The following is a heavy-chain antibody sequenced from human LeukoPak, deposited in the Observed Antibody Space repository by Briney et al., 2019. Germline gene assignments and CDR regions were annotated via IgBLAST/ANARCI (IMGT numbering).Heavy chain of an antibody. Sequence: GGSLRLSCAASGFTFSSYGMSWVRQGPGKGLEWVSAISVSGNTYHADSVKGRFTISRDNAKNSLSLQMNSLRGEDTAVYYCATYLRSGPIDSWGQGTLVTVSS. CDR2: ISVSGNT. CDR1: GFTFSSYG. J-gene: IGHJ4*02. CDR3: ATYLRSGPIDS. V-gene: IGHV3-23*01. D-gene: IGHD2/OR15-2a*01.